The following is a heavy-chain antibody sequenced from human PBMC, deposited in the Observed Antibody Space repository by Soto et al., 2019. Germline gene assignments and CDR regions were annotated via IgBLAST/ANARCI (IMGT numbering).Heavy chain of an antibody. V-gene: IGHV4-31*03. D-gene: IGHD4-17*01. CDR1: GGSISSGGYY. CDR3: ARNYGDYVCDY. CDR2: IYYSGST. J-gene: IGHJ4*02. Sequence: QVQLQESGPGLVKPSQTLSLTCTVSGGSISSGGYYWSWIRQHPGKGLEWIGYIYYSGSTYYNPSPMSRITISVDTSNNQFSLNLSSVTAAATAVSYCARNYGDYVCDYWGQGTLVTVSS.